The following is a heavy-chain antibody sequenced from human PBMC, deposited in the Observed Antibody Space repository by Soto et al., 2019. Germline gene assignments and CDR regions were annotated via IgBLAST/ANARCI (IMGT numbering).Heavy chain of an antibody. CDR3: AGKVMVRGVIGWFDP. V-gene: IGHV1-69*13. CDR1: GGTFSSYA. CDR2: IIPIFGTA. J-gene: IGHJ5*02. D-gene: IGHD3-10*01. Sequence: ASVKVSCKASGGTFSSYAISWVRQAPGQGLEWMGGIIPIFGTANYAQKFQGRVTITADESTSTAYMELSSLRSEDTAVYYCAGKVMVRGVIGWFDPWGQGTLVTVSS.